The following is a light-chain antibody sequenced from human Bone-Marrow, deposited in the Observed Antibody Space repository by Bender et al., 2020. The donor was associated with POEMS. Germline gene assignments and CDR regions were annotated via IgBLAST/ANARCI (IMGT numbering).Light chain of an antibody. V-gene: IGLV3-1*01. CDR1: ALGDQY. CDR2: QDT. J-gene: IGLJ3*02. Sequence: SYELTQPPSVSVSPGQTVSIPCSGDALGDQYIAWYQQKPGQSPLLVIYQDTKRPSGVSDRISGSKSGNTASLTISGLQAEDEADYYCSSHTSTRIPWVFGGGTKLTVL. CDR3: SSHTSTRIPWV.